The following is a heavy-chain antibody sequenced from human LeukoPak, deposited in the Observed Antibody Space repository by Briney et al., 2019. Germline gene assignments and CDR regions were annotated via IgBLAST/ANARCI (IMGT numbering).Heavy chain of an antibody. J-gene: IGHJ4*02. V-gene: IGHV4-39*07. Sequence: SETLSLTCTVSGGSISSSSYYWGWIRQPPGKGLEWIGSIYYSGSTYYNPSLKSRVTISVDTSKNQFSLKLSSVTAADTAVYYCARESSVGYSGYDNWGQGTLVTVSS. CDR3: ARESSVGYSGYDN. CDR1: GGSISSSSYY. D-gene: IGHD5-12*01. CDR2: IYYSGST.